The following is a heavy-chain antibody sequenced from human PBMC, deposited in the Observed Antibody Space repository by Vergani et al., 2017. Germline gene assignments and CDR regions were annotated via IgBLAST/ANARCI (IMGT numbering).Heavy chain of an antibody. D-gene: IGHD2-15*01. Sequence: VELLASGGGLAQPGGSLRVSCSASGFRVTTYYMSWVRQAQGKGLEWVSVIKSDGRTSYAESVRGRFTISRDTSRNAVYLQMNILRVEDTGVYYCTRSECSGTTCYGHYFDLWGHGILVTVSS. J-gene: IGHJ4*01. V-gene: IGHV3-66*02. CDR2: IKSDGRT. CDR3: TRSECSGTTCYGHYFDL. CDR1: GFRVTTYY.